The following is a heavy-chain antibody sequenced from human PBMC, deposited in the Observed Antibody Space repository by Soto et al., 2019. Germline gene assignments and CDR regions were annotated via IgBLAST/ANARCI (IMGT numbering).Heavy chain of an antibody. D-gene: IGHD3-22*01. J-gene: IGHJ5*02. CDR1: GFTFSSYA. Sequence: GGSLRLSCAASGFTFSSYAMSWVRQAPGKGLEWVSAISGSGGSTYYADSVKGRFTIARDNSKNTLYLQMNSLRAEDTAVYYCAKDDSMIVEDNWFDPWGQGTLVTVSS. V-gene: IGHV3-23*01. CDR3: AKDDSMIVEDNWFDP. CDR2: ISGSGGST.